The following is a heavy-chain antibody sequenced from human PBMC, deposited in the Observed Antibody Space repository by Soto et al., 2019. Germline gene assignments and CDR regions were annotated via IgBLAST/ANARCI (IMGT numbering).Heavy chain of an antibody. CDR3: AKAPPNVDTAMVWGY. D-gene: IGHD5-18*01. Sequence: QVQLVESGGGVVQPGRSLRLSCAASGFTFSSYGMHWVRQAPGKGLEWVAVISYDGSNKYYADSVKGRFTISRDNSKNTLYLQMTSLRAEDTAVYYCAKAPPNVDTAMVWGYWGQGTLVTVSS. J-gene: IGHJ4*02. CDR1: GFTFSSYG. CDR2: ISYDGSNK. V-gene: IGHV3-30*18.